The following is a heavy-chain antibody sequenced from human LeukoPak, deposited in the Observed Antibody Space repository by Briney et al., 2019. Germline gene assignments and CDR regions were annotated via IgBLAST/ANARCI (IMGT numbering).Heavy chain of an antibody. V-gene: IGHV3-7*01. J-gene: IGHJ4*02. CDR2: INQDEREK. D-gene: IGHD3-16*01. CDR1: GFTFTNYW. CDR3: VRDWGGPDDY. Sequence: PGGSLRLSCTASGFTFTNYWMTWVRQAPGKGLEWVANINQDEREKFYVDSVKGRFTNSRDNTKNSLYLQMNSLGAEDTAVYYCVRDWGGPDDYWGQGTLVTVSS.